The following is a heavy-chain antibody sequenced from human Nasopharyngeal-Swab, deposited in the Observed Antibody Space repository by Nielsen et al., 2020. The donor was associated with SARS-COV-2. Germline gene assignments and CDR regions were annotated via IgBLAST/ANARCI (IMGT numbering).Heavy chain of an antibody. CDR2: INPTGGST. J-gene: IGHJ4*02. CDR1: GYSFSSYY. V-gene: IGHV1-46*01. D-gene: IGHD6-19*01. CDR3: AKTIAVAGVFDY. Sequence: AAVKVSCKACGYSFSSYYMHWVRQAPGQGLEWMGIINPTGGSTTYAQKFQGRVTMTRDTSTSTVYMELSSLRSEDTAVYYCAKTIAVAGVFDYWGQGTLVTVSS.